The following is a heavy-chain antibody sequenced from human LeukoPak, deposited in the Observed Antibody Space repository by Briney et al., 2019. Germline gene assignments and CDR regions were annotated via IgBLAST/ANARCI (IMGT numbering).Heavy chain of an antibody. D-gene: IGHD2-15*01. CDR1: GFTFSSYA. CDR2: ISGSGGST. V-gene: IGHV3-23*01. CDR3: AKEGYCSGGSCYSGALDI. J-gene: IGHJ3*02. Sequence: GGSLRLSCAASGFTFSSYAMSWVRQAPGKGLEWVSAISGSGGSTYYADSVKGRFTITRDNSKNTLYLQMNSLRAEDTAVYYCAKEGYCSGGSCYSGALDIWGQGTMVTVSS.